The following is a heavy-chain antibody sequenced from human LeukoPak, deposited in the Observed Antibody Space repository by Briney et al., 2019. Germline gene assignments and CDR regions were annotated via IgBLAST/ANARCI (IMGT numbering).Heavy chain of an antibody. CDR3: ARGSGNPGLFDY. CDR1: GGSISSYY. D-gene: IGHD1-14*01. V-gene: IGHV4-59*01. J-gene: IGHJ4*02. CDR2: ISYSGSA. Sequence: PSETLSLTCTVSGGSISSYYWSWIRQPPGKGLEWIAYISYSGSANYNPSLKSRVTISVDTSKNQFSLKLSSVTAADTAVYYCARGSGNPGLFDYWGQGTLVTVSS.